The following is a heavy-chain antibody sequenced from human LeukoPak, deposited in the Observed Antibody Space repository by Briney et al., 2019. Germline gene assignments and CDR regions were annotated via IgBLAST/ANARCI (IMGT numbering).Heavy chain of an antibody. CDR1: GFTFTSYG. J-gene: IGHJ3*02. Sequence: ASVKVSCKASGFTFTSYGISWVRQAPGQGLEWMGWSGAHNGDTNYAQNIQGRVTMTTDTSTTTAYMELRSLRSDDTAVYYCAREAYCSGGSCYRGALDTWGQGTMVTVSS. CDR3: AREAYCSGGSCYRGALDT. D-gene: IGHD2-15*01. CDR2: SGAHNGDT. V-gene: IGHV1-18*01.